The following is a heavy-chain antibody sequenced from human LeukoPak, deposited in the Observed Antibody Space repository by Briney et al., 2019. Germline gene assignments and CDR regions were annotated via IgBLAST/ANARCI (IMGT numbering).Heavy chain of an antibody. D-gene: IGHD1-26*01. J-gene: IGHJ4*02. V-gene: IGHV4-61*02. CDR2: IYASGTT. CDR3: ARGARRGGSYYFEY. CDR1: GGSINNGSYY. Sequence: SETLSLTCTVSGGSINNGSYYWSWIRQPAGKGLEWIGRIYASGTTNFNPSLKSRVTISIDTSKNQFSLKLSSVTAADTAVYYCARGARRGGSYYFEYWGQGTLVTVSS.